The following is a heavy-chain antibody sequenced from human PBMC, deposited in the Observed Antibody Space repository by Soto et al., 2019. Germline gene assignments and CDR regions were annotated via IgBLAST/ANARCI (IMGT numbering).Heavy chain of an antibody. Sequence: PSETLSLTCTVSGGSITSHYWSWLRQPPGKGLEWIGYIYFSGSANYNPSLKSRVTISVDTSKNQFSLKLSSVTAADTAVYYCARRYSGYGDYWGQGTLVTVSS. CDR2: IYFSGSA. CDR1: GGSITSHY. V-gene: IGHV4-59*08. CDR3: ARRYSGYGDY. D-gene: IGHD5-12*01. J-gene: IGHJ4*02.